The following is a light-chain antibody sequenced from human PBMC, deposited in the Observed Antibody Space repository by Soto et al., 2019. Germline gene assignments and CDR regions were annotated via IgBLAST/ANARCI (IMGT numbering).Light chain of an antibody. CDR3: QQYGSSGT. Sequence: EILLTQSPGTLSLSPGERATLSCRARQSVSKNYLAWYQQKPGHAPRLLIYGASNRATGIPDRLSGSGSGTDFTLTISRLEPEDFAVYYCQQYGSSGTFGQGTKVDIK. V-gene: IGKV3-20*01. CDR1: QSVSKNY. CDR2: GAS. J-gene: IGKJ1*01.